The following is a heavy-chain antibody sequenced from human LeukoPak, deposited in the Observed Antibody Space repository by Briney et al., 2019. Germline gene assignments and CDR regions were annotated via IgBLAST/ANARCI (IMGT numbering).Heavy chain of an antibody. CDR3: ARDPRYDILTGQTASFDY. CDR1: GGSISSSSYY. J-gene: IGHJ4*02. CDR2: IYYSGST. D-gene: IGHD3-9*01. Sequence: SETLSLTCTVSGGSISSSSYYWGWSRQPPGKGLEWIGSIYYSGSTYYNPSLKSRVTISVDTSKNQFSLKLSSVTAADTAVYYCARDPRYDILTGQTASFDYWGQGTLVTVSS. V-gene: IGHV4-39*07.